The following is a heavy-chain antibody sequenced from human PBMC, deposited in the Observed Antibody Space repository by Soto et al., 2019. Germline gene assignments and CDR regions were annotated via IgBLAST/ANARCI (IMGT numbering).Heavy chain of an antibody. CDR3: ARAGSGDAFDI. CDR1: GYTFTSYG. D-gene: IGHD3-3*01. Sequence: QVQLVQSGAEVKKPGASVKVSCKASGYTFTSYGISWVRQAPGKGLEWMGWISAYKGNTNYAQKLQGRVTMTTATSTSTASMELRSLRSDDTAEYSYARAGSGDAFDIWGQGTMVTVSS. J-gene: IGHJ3*02. CDR2: ISAYKGNT. V-gene: IGHV1-18*04.